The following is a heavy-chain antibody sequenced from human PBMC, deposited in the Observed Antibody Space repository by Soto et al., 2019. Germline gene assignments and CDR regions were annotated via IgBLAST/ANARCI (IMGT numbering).Heavy chain of an antibody. CDR1: GGSISSYY. V-gene: IGHV4-59*01. Sequence: SETLSLTCTVSGGSISSYYWSWIRQPPGKGLEWIGYIYYSGSTNYNPSLKSRVTISVDTSKNQFSLKLSSVTAADTAVYYCARDSTSSWYNYYYGMDVWGQGTTVTVS. J-gene: IGHJ6*02. D-gene: IGHD2-2*01. CDR2: IYYSGST. CDR3: ARDSTSSWYNYYYGMDV.